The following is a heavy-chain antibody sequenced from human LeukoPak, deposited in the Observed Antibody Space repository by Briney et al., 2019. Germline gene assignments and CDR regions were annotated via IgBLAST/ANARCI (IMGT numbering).Heavy chain of an antibody. V-gene: IGHV1-69*13. CDR2: IIPIFGTA. CDR1: GGTFISYA. Sequence: SVKVPCKASGGTFISYAISWVRQAPGQGLEWMGGIIPIFGTANYAQKFQGRVTITADESTSTAYMELSSLRSEDTAVYYCARALYGNYLNYYYGMDVWGQGTTVTVSS. CDR3: ARALYGNYLNYYYGMDV. D-gene: IGHD4-11*01. J-gene: IGHJ6*02.